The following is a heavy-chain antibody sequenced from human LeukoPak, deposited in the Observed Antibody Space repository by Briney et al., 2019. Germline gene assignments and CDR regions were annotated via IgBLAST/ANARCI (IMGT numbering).Heavy chain of an antibody. D-gene: IGHD6-13*01. V-gene: IGHV1-18*01. CDR3: ARDSILAAADWGAFDI. CDR2: ISAYNGNT. Sequence: ASVKVSCKASGYTFTSYGISWVRQAPGQGLEWMGWISAYNGNTNYAQKLQGRVTMTTDTSTSTAYMELRSLRSDDTAVYYCARDSILAAADWGAFDIWGQGTMVTVSS. CDR1: GYTFTSYG. J-gene: IGHJ3*02.